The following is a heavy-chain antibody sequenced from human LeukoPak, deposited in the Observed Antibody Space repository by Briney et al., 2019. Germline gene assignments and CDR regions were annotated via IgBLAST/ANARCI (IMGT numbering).Heavy chain of an antibody. D-gene: IGHD1-26*01. CDR2: INHSGST. V-gene: IGHV4-34*01. CDR3: ARGRGSYYGKWLDY. CDR1: GGSFSGYY. J-gene: IGHJ4*02. Sequence: SETLSLTCAVYGGSFSGYYWSWIRQPPGKGLECIGEINHSGSTNYNPSLKSRVTISVDTSKNQFSLKLSSVTAADTAVYYCARGRGSYYGKWLDYWGQGTLVTVSS.